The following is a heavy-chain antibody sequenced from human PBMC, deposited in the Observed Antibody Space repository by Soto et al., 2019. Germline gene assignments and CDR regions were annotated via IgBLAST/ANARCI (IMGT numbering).Heavy chain of an antibody. D-gene: IGHD6-13*01. Sequence: GGSLRLSCAASGFTFSSYSMNWVRQAPGKGLEWVSYISSSSSTIYYADSVKGRFTISRDNAKNSLYLQMNSLRDEDTAVYYCARDSPYISNWYDLNWFDPWGQGTLVTVSS. CDR1: GFTFSSYS. J-gene: IGHJ5*02. CDR2: ISSSSSTI. V-gene: IGHV3-48*02. CDR3: ARDSPYISNWYDLNWFDP.